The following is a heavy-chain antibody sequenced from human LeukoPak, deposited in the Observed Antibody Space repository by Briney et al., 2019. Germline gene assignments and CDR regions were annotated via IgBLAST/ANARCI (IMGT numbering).Heavy chain of an antibody. CDR2: MNPNSGNT. V-gene: IGHV1-8*02. Sequence: ASVKVSCKASGGTFSSYAISWVRQAPGQGLEWMGWMNPNSGNTGYAQKFQGRVTMTRNTSISTAYMELSSLRSEDTAVYYCARGPARGVTAILGWGQGTLVTVSS. CDR1: GGTFSSYA. D-gene: IGHD2-21*02. J-gene: IGHJ4*02. CDR3: ARGPARGVTAILG.